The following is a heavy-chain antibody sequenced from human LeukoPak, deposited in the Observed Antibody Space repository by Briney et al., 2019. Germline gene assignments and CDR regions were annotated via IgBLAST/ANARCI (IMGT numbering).Heavy chain of an antibody. D-gene: IGHD5-12*01. Sequence: GGSLRLSCAASGFTFSSYSMNWVRQAPGKGLEWVSSISSSSSYIYYADSVKGRFTISRDNAKNSLYLQMNSLRAEDTAVYYCARDPGGYSGYDPYPYYYYGMDVWGQGTTVTVPS. V-gene: IGHV3-21*01. CDR3: ARDPGGYSGYDPYPYYYYGMDV. J-gene: IGHJ6*02. CDR2: ISSSSSYI. CDR1: GFTFSSYS.